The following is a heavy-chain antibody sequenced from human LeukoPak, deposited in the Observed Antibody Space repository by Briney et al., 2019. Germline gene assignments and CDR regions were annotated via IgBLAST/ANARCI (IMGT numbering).Heavy chain of an antibody. CDR1: GFTFRSYW. D-gene: IGHD7-27*01. CDR2: INNGGTNT. CDR3: GRPLQLGNYYYALDV. J-gene: IGHJ6*02. Sequence: GGSLRLPCAASGFTFRSYWMHWVRQAPGKGLVWVSRINNGGTNTTYADSVKGRFTISRDNAKNTLYLQMNSLRAEDTAVYYCGRPLQLGNYYYALDVWGQGTTVTVSS. V-gene: IGHV3-74*01.